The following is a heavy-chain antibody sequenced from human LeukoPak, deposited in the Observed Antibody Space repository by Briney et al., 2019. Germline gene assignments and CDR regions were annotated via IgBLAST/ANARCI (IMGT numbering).Heavy chain of an antibody. CDR1: GDSTNFYY. D-gene: IGHD6-6*01. CDR3: ARVESSSSFPAQFDY. Sequence: SETLSLTCTVSGDSTNFYYWSWIRQPPGKGLEWIGYIDYSGRTKYNPSLKSRVTISVDTSKNQFSLKLSSVTAADTAVYYCARVESSSSFPAQFDYWGQGTLVTVSS. J-gene: IGHJ4*02. V-gene: IGHV4-59*01. CDR2: IDYSGRT.